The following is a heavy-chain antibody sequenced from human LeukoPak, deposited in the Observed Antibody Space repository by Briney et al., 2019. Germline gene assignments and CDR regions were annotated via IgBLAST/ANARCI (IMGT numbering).Heavy chain of an antibody. V-gene: IGHV3-48*01. CDR2: ISSSSSTI. D-gene: IGHD6-19*01. CDR3: ARDQDYHPGYSSGWYY. Sequence: GGSLRLSCAASGFTFSSYSMNWVRQAPGKGLEWVSYISSSSSTIYYADSVKGRFTISRDNAKNSLYLQVNSLRAEDTAVYYCARDQDYHPGYSSGWYYWGQGTLVTVSS. CDR1: GFTFSSYS. J-gene: IGHJ4*02.